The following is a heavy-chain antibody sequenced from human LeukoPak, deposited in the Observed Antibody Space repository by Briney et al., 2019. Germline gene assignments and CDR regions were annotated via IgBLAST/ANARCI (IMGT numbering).Heavy chain of an antibody. D-gene: IGHD3-3*01. CDR3: ARAVSSGYYNLYFDY. CDR2: ISGSGGST. Sequence: GGSLRLSCAASGFPFSTYSMSWVRQAPGKGLEWVSAISGSGGSTYYADSVKGRFTISRDNSKNTLYLQMNSLRAEDTAVYYCARAVSSGYYNLYFDYWGQGTLVTVSS. J-gene: IGHJ4*02. V-gene: IGHV3-23*01. CDR1: GFPFSTYS.